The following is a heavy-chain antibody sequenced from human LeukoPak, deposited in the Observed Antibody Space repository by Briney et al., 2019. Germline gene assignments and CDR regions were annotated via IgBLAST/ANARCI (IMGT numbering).Heavy chain of an antibody. D-gene: IGHD3-10*01. V-gene: IGHV3-20*04. Sequence: GGSLRLSCATSGFTFDDYGMSWVRQVSGKGLEWVSSINWNAGSTTYADSVKGRFTISRDNAKNTLYLQMNSLRAEDTAVYSCARVRITMVRGVITYYYAMDVWGQGTTVTVSS. CDR2: INWNAGST. CDR3: ARVRITMVRGVITYYYAMDV. J-gene: IGHJ6*02. CDR1: GFTFDDYG.